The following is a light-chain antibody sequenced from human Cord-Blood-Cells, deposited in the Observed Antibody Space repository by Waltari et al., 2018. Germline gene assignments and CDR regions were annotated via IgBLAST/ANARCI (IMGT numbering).Light chain of an antibody. V-gene: IGLV1-51*01. CDR1: SSNIGNNS. CDR3: GTWDSSLSAVV. CDR2: DNN. Sequence: QSVLTQPPSVSAPPGPQVTISCPGSSSNIGNNSVSWYQQLPGTAPKLPIYDNNKRPSGIPDRFSGSKSGTSATLGITGLQTGDEADYYCGTWDSSLSAVVFGGGTKLTVL. J-gene: IGLJ2*01.